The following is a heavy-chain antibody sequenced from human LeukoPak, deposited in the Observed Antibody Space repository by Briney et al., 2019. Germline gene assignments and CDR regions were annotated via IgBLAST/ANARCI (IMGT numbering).Heavy chain of an antibody. CDR2: IRHSGGST. CDR1: GFSFGTYT. D-gene: IGHD1-1*01. J-gene: IGHJ4*02. CDR3: AKGLERESRLDS. Sequence: PGGSLRLSCAASGFSFGTYTMYWVRQAPGKGLEWVSGIRHSGGSTYYADSVTGRFTISSDISKDTLYLQMNSLRAEDTALYYCAKGLERESRLDSWGQGTLVTVSS. V-gene: IGHV3-23*01.